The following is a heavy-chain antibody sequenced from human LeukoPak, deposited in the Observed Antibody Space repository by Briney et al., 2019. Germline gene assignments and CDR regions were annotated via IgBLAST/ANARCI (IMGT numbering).Heavy chain of an antibody. CDR2: IYSGGST. CDR3: ARDLYCSSTSCHYGMDV. CDR1: GFTFSSNY. Sequence: PGGSLRLSCAASGFTFSSNYMSWVRQAPGKGLEWVSVIYSGGSTYYADSVKGRFTISRDNSKNTLYLQMNSLRAEDTAVYYCARDLYCSSTSCHYGMDVWGQGTTVTVSS. V-gene: IGHV3-53*01. D-gene: IGHD2-2*01. J-gene: IGHJ6*02.